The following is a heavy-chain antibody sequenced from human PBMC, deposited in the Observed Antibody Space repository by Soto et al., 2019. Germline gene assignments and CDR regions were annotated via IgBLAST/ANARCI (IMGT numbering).Heavy chain of an antibody. J-gene: IGHJ6*02. CDR2: INHSGST. CDR3: ARGFAAVTTYYYSGMDI. V-gene: IGHV4-34*01. D-gene: IGHD4-17*01. Sequence: SATLSLTCAVYGGSFIGYSWGWIRQPPWKGLEWIGEINHSGSTNYNPSLKSRVTISVDTSKNQFSLKLSSVTAADTAVYYCARGFAAVTTYYYSGMDIWGQGTTVT. CDR1: GGSFIGYS.